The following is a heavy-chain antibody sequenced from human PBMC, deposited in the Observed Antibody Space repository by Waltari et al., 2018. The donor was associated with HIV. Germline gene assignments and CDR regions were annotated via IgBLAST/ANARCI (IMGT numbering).Heavy chain of an antibody. J-gene: IGHJ4*02. D-gene: IGHD1-26*01. V-gene: IGHV4-39*01. CDR3: MRHRGYFPPDY. CDR2: IHYSGIS. CDR1: DGSKPDRSRDYR. Sequence: QLQLQEAGPGLVKPSETLALTFTGSDGSKPDRSRDYRWGCIRQPPGKELDWIGNIHYSGISFYNPSLRSRVTISADKSKNQFSLKMRSVTAADTAVYFWMRHRGYFPPDYWGQGTLVTVSS.